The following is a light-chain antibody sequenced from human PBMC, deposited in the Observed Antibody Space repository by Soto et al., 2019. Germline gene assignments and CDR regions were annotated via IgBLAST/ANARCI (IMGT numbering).Light chain of an antibody. CDR1: QSVTSNY. J-gene: IGKJ1*01. CDR3: QQYGSSPWT. CDR2: GAS. V-gene: IGKV3-20*01. Sequence: EIVLTQSPGTLSLSPGERATLSCRASQSVTSNYLAWYQQKPGQAPRLLIYGASSRATGIPDRFSGSASETDFTLTISRLEPEDFAVYYCQQYGSSPWTFGQGTKVEIK.